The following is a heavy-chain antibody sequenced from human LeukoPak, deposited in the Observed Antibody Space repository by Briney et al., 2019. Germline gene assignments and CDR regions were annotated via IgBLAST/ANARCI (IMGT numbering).Heavy chain of an antibody. V-gene: IGHV3-33*01. J-gene: IGHJ6*02. Sequence: GGSLRLSCAASGFTFSSYGMHWVRQAPGKGLEWVAVTWYDGSNKYYADSVKGRFTISRDNSKNTLYLQMNSLRAEDTAVYYCARDAYSSGWYAPHPYGMDVWGQGTTVTVSS. CDR2: TWYDGSNK. CDR3: ARDAYSSGWYAPHPYGMDV. D-gene: IGHD6-19*01. CDR1: GFTFSSYG.